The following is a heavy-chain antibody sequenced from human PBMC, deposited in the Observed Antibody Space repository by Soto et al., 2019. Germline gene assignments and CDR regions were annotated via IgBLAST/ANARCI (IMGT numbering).Heavy chain of an antibody. CDR1: GFTFDDYA. J-gene: IGHJ6*02. D-gene: IGHD6-13*01. Sequence: EVQLVESGGGLVQPGRSLRLSCAASGFTFDDYAMHWVRQAPGKGLEWVSGISWNSGSIGYADSVKGRFTISRENAKNSLYLQMNRLRAEATALYYCAKGDSSSFYYGMDVWGQGTTVTVSS. CDR2: ISWNSGSI. V-gene: IGHV3-9*01. CDR3: AKGDSSSFYYGMDV.